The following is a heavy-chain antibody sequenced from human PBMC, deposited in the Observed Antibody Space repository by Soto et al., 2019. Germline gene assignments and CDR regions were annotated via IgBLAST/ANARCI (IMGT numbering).Heavy chain of an antibody. Sequence: QVQLVQSGAEVKKTGASVKVSCKASGYTFIGYYIHWVRQAPGQGLEWMGWINPNSGGTNYAQRFQGWVTMTRDRSISRAYMELSRLKSDDPAVYYCARVGGGLASLGYYGMDVWGQGTTVTVSS. V-gene: IGHV1-2*04. CDR3: ARVGGGLASLGYYGMDV. CDR1: GYTFIGYY. J-gene: IGHJ6*02. D-gene: IGHD3-10*01. CDR2: INPNSGGT.